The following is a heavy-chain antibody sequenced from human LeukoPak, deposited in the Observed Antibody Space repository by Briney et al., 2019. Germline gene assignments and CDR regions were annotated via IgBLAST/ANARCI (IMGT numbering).Heavy chain of an antibody. J-gene: IGHJ4*02. CDR1: GLSFSRYS. CDR2: ISVNSRTI. Sequence: GGSLRLSCAASGLSFSRYSLNWVRQAPGKGLDWVSYISVNSRTIYYADSVKGRFTISRDNAKNSLYLQLNSLRAEDTAVYYCARAAGEDYGDYVSSIFDQWGQGTLVTVSS. D-gene: IGHD4-17*01. CDR3: ARAAGEDYGDYVSSIFDQ. V-gene: IGHV3-48*01.